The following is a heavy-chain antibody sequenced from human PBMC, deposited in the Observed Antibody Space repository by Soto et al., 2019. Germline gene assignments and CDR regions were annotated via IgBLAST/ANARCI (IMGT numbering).Heavy chain of an antibody. CDR3: ARAGFSATGTMDDDY. D-gene: IGHD1-7*01. CDR2: IYYSGST. J-gene: IGHJ4*02. CDR1: GGSISSGDYY. Sequence: PSETLSLTCTVSGGSISSGDYYWSWIRQPPGKDLEWIGYIYYSGSTYYNPSLKSRVTISVDTSKNQFSLKLSSVTAADTAVYYCARAGFSATGTMDDDYWGQGTLVTVSS. V-gene: IGHV4-30-4*01.